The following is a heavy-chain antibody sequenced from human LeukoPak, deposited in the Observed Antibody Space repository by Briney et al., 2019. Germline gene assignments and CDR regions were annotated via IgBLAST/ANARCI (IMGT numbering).Heavy chain of an antibody. D-gene: IGHD2/OR15-2a*01. Sequence: ASVKVSCKTSGYTFTSYDISWVRQAPGQGLEWMGWINSYNGYTNYTQKLQGRVTMTTDTSTRTVSMELRSLRSDDTAMYYCARRGSTDYWGQGTLVTVSS. V-gene: IGHV1-18*04. CDR2: INSYNGYT. CDR1: GYTFTSYD. J-gene: IGHJ4*02. CDR3: ARRGSTDY.